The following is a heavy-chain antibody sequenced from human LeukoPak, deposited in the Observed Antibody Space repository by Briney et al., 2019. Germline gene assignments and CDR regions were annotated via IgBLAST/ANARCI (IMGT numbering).Heavy chain of an antibody. J-gene: IGHJ4*02. CDR1: GYTFTSYG. Sequence: ASVTVSCKASGYTFTSYGISWVRQAPGQGLEWMGWISAYNGNTNYAQKLQGRVTTTTDTSTSTAYMELRSLRSDDTAVYYCASDGNSGSYPGYFDYWGQGTLVTVSS. CDR2: ISAYNGNT. CDR3: ASDGNSGSYPGYFDY. V-gene: IGHV1-18*01. D-gene: IGHD1-26*01.